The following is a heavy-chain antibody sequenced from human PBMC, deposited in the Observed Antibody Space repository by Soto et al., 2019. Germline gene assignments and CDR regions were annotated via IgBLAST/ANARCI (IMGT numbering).Heavy chain of an antibody. D-gene: IGHD2-15*01. J-gene: IGHJ3*02. Sequence: PSETLSLTCTNSGGYISSYYWSWVRQPPGKGLEWIGYIYYSGSTNYNPSLKSRVTISVDTSKNQFSLKLSSVTAADTAVYYCARRDWRIRGYCSGGSCYSGAFDIWGQGTMVTVSS. V-gene: IGHV4-59*08. CDR2: IYYSGST. CDR1: GGYISSYY. CDR3: ARRDWRIRGYCSGGSCYSGAFDI.